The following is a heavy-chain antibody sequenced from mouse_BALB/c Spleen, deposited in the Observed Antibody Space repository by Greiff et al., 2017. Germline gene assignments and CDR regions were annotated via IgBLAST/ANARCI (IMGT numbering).Heavy chain of an antibody. Sequence: QVQLQQSGAELMKPGASVKISCKATGYTFSSYWIEWVKQRPGHGLEWIGEILPGSGSTNYNEKFKGKATFTADTSSNTAYMQLSSLTSEDSAVYYCARRDGDYDGAYWGQGTLVTVSA. D-gene: IGHD2-4*01. J-gene: IGHJ3*01. CDR3: ARRDGDYDGAY. CDR1: GYTFSSYW. CDR2: ILPGSGST. V-gene: IGHV1-9*01.